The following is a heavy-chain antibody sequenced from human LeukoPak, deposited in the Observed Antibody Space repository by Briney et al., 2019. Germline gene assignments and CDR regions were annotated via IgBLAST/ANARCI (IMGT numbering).Heavy chain of an antibody. CDR3: ARVIVDCSSTSCYVGWFDP. CDR2: IIPIFGTA. J-gene: IGHJ5*02. V-gene: IGHV1-69*13. Sequence: ASVKVSCKASGYTFTKYYMHWVRQAPGQGLEWMGGIIPIFGTANYAQKFQGRVTITADESTSTAYMELSSLRSEDTAVYYCARVIVDCSSTSCYVGWFDPWGQGTLVTVSS. CDR1: GYTFTKYY. D-gene: IGHD2-2*01.